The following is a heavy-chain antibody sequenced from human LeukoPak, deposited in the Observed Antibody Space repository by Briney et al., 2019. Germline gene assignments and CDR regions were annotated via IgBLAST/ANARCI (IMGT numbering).Heavy chain of an antibody. CDR3: ARPLPGYCSSTSCYWGNWFDP. CDR1: GYTFTSCA. J-gene: IGHJ5*02. CDR2: ISAYNGNT. V-gene: IGHV1-18*01. D-gene: IGHD2-2*01. Sequence: ASVKVSCKASGYTFTSCAISWVRQAPGQGLEWMGWISAYNGNTNYAQKLQGRVTMTTDTSTSTAYMELRSLRSDDTAVYYCARPLPGYCSSTSCYWGNWFDPWGQGTLVTVSS.